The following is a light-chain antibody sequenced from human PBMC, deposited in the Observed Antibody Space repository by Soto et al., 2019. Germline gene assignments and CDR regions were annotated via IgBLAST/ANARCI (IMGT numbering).Light chain of an antibody. J-gene: IGLJ1*01. CDR3: CSYAGSYTWV. CDR1: SSDVGGYNY. Sequence: QSALTQPRSVSGSPGQSVTISCTGTSSDVGGYNYVSWYRQHPGKAPKLMIYDVSKQPSGVPDRLSSSKSGNTAPLPISWNQAEDEDDYYCCSYAGSYTWVFVTGTKLTVL. CDR2: DVS. V-gene: IGLV2-11*01.